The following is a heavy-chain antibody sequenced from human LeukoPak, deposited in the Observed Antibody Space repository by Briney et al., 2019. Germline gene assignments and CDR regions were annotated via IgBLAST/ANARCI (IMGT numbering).Heavy chain of an antibody. D-gene: IGHD5-24*01. J-gene: IGHJ4*02. CDR1: GGSISNYY. V-gene: IGHV4-59*01. Sequence: SETLSLTCTVSGGSISNYYWSWIRQPPGKGLEWIGYIYYSGTTNYNPSLKSRVTISVDTSKNQFSLKLSSVTAADTAVYYCARGDGYNPIDCWGQGTLVTVSS. CDR2: IYYSGTT. CDR3: ARGDGYNPIDC.